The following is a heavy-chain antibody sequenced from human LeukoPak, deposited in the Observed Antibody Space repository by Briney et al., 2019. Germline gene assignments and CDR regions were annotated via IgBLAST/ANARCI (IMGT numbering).Heavy chain of an antibody. D-gene: IGHD3-16*01. CDR3: ARPVVLGAYLRGAYYFDS. J-gene: IGHJ4*02. Sequence: GGSLRLSCAASGFTFSRYGMHWVRQAPGKGLEWVAVIWYDGSDKYHADSAKGRFTISRDNSKNTLYLQMNSLRVEDTAVYYCARPVVLGAYLRGAYYFDSWGQGTLVTVSS. CDR2: IWYDGSDK. CDR1: GFTFSRYG. V-gene: IGHV3-33*01.